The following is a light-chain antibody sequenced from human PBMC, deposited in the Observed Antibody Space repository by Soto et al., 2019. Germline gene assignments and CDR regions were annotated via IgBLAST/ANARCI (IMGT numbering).Light chain of an antibody. V-gene: IGKV1-5*01. CDR3: QQYSSRST. Sequence: DIHMTQSPSTLPASVGDRVTSTCRASQSISNWLAWYQQKPGKAPNLLIYDDSSLQSGVPSRFSGSGFGTEFTLTISSLQPGDFATYYRQQYSSRSTFGQGTKVDIK. J-gene: IGKJ1*01. CDR2: DDS. CDR1: QSISNW.